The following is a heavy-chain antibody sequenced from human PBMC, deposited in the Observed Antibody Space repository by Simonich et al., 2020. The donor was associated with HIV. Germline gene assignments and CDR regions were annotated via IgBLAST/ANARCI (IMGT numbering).Heavy chain of an antibody. CDR2: INHGCST. J-gene: IGHJ2*01. CDR3: ARYTPAYSRGHWYFDL. V-gene: IGHV4-34*01. CDR1: GGSFSYFY. Sequence: QVQLQQWCAGLLKPSETLSLTCIVYGGSFSYFYSSWILQPPGKGLEWIGDINHGCSTTYTPTLKSRVTISEDSAKNQFSLNMSSVTAADTAVYYCARYTPAYSRGHWYFDLWGRGTLVTVSS. D-gene: IGHD6-19*01.